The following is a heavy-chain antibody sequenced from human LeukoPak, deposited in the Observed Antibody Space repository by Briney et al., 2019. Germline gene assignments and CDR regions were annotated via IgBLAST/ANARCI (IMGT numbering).Heavy chain of an antibody. V-gene: IGHV1-46*01. J-gene: IGHJ4*02. CDR3: ARENVGYSYKY. CDR2: INPSADRT. Sequence: GASVKVSYKTSGYTFTSHYIHWVRQAPGQGLEWMGIINPSADRTTYAQKFQGRIAVTRDASTSTVYLEVSGLTSGDTAVYFCARENVGYSYKYWGQGTLVTVSS. CDR1: GYTFTSHY. D-gene: IGHD5-18*01.